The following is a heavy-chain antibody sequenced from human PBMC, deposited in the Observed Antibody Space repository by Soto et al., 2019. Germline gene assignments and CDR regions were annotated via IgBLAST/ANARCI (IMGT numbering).Heavy chain of an antibody. CDR2: ISSSGSTI. V-gene: IGHV3-48*03. Sequence: PGGSLRLSCAASGFTFSSYEMNWVRQAPGKGLEWVSYISSSGSTIYYADSVKGRFTISRDNAKNSLYLQMNSLRAEDTAAYYCARDPGSPVDAFDIWGQGTMVTVSS. D-gene: IGHD3-10*01. J-gene: IGHJ3*02. CDR3: ARDPGSPVDAFDI. CDR1: GFTFSSYE.